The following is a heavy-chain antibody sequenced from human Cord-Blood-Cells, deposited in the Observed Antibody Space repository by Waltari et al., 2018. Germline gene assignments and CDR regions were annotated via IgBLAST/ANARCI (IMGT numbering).Heavy chain of an antibody. D-gene: IGHD1-1*01. CDR3: AAGLESLGLTYYYYMDV. CDR2: IVVGSGNT. Sequence: QMQLVQSGPEVKKPGTSVKVSCTASGFTFTSSAVQWVRQARGQRLEWMGWIVVGSGNTKFAQKFQERVTITRDMSTSTAYMELSSRRSEDTAVYYWAAGLESLGLTYYYYMDVWGKGTTVTVSS. J-gene: IGHJ6*03. V-gene: IGHV1-58*01. CDR1: GFTFTSSA.